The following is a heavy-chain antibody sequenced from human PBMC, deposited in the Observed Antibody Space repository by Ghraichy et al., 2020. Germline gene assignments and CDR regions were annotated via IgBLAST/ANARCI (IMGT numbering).Heavy chain of an antibody. V-gene: IGHV4-34*01. CDR1: GGSFSGYY. D-gene: IGHD2-15*01. Sequence: SQTLSLTCAVYGGSFSGYYWSWIRQPPGKGLEWIGEINHSGSTNYNPSLKSRVTLSVDTSKNQFSLKLSSVTAADTAVYYCARGRGSGYYYYMDVWGKGTTVTVSS. CDR3: ARGRGSGYYYYMDV. J-gene: IGHJ6*03. CDR2: INHSGST.